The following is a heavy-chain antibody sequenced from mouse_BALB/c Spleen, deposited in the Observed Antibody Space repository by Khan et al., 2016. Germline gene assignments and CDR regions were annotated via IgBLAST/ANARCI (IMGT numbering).Heavy chain of an antibody. D-gene: IGHD2-12*01. Sequence: EVQPQVSGPGLVKPSQSLSLTCTVTGYSITSGYGWNWIRQFPGNKLEWTGYLSYSGSTNYNPSPKSRISITRDTSKNQFYLQLTSVTTEDTTTYYCPRTTRIRYWGQGTTLTVSS. V-gene: IGHV3-2*02. CDR1: GYSITSGYG. J-gene: IGHJ2*01. CDR3: PRTTRIRY. CDR2: LSYSGST.